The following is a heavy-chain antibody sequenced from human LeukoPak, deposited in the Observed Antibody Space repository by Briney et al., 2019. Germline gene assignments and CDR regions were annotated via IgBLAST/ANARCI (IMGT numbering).Heavy chain of an antibody. CDR2: ISYDGSNK. D-gene: IGHD6-19*01. Sequence: GGSLRLSCAASGFTFSSYAMHWVRQAPGKGLEWVAVISYDGSNKYYADSVKGRFTISRDNSKNTLYLQMNSLRTEDTAVYYCAREVRAVAGTLFPVDYWGQGTLVTVSS. V-gene: IGHV3-30-3*01. CDR1: GFTFSSYA. CDR3: AREVRAVAGTLFPVDY. J-gene: IGHJ4*02.